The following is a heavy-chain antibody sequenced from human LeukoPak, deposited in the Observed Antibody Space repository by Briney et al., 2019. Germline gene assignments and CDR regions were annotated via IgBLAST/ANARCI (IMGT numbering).Heavy chain of an antibody. CDR2: IHSSGST. J-gene: IGHJ4*02. CDR1: GVSMISYQ. Sequence: SETLSLTCTVSGVSMISYQWSWIRQPPGKGLEWIGYIHSSGSTNSNASLKSRVTISVDTSKNQFSLKLSSVSAADTAVYYCASTGYGSGNSRFDYWGQGTLVTVSS. D-gene: IGHD3-10*01. CDR3: ASTGYGSGNSRFDY. V-gene: IGHV4-59*01.